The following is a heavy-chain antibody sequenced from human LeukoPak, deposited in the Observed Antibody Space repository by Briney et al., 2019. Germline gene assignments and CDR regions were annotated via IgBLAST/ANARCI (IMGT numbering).Heavy chain of an antibody. D-gene: IGHD5-24*01. CDR1: GYTFTSYD. CDR3: ARGREMATIHRLHWFDP. V-gene: IGHV1-8*01. CDR2: MNPNSGNT. Sequence: ASVKVSCKASGYTFTSYDINWVRQATGQGLEWMGWMNPNSGNTGYAQKFQGRVTMTRNTSISTAYMELSSLRSEDTAVYYCARGREMATIHRLHWFDPWGQGTLVTVSS. J-gene: IGHJ5*02.